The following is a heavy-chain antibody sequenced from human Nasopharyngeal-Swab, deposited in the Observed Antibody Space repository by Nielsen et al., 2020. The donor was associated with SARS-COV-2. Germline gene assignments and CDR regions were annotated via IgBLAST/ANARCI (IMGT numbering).Heavy chain of an antibody. CDR3: AKDQGYYCSEYYFDY. CDR1: GFTFSTYG. V-gene: IGHV3-30*18. D-gene: IGHD3-10*01. CDR2: ISYDGSNK. J-gene: IGHJ4*02. Sequence: GESLKISCAASGFTFSTYGMHWVRQAPGKGLEWVAVISYDGSNKYYADSVKGRFTISRDNSKNTLYLQMNSLRAEDTAVYYCAKDQGYYCSEYYFDYRGQGTLVTVSS.